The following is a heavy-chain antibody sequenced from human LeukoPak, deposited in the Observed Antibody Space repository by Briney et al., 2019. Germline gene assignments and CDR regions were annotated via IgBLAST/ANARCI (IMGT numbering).Heavy chain of an antibody. CDR1: GGSFSSYY. Sequence: PSETLSLTCAVYGGSFSSYYWSWIRQPPGKGLEWIGEINHSGSTNYNPSLKTRVTISVDTSKNQFSLKLSSVTAADTAVYYCARGLRGYFDYWGQGTLVTVSS. CDR2: INHSGST. V-gene: IGHV4-34*01. J-gene: IGHJ4*02. D-gene: IGHD5-12*01. CDR3: ARGLRGYFDY.